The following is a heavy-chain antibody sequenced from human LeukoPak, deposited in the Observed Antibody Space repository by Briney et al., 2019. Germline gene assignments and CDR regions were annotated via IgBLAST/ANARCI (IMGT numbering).Heavy chain of an antibody. CDR1: GYTFTSYY. CDR3: ARGGLGYCSSTSCRDCFDL. CDR2: INPNSGGT. D-gene: IGHD2-2*01. V-gene: IGHV1-2*02. Sequence: ASVKVSFKASGYTFTSYYMHWVRQAPGQGGEGMGWINPNSGGTNYAQKFQGRVTMTRDTSISTAYMELSRLRSDDTAVYYCARGGLGYCSSTSCRDCFDLWGQGTLVTVSS. J-gene: IGHJ5*02.